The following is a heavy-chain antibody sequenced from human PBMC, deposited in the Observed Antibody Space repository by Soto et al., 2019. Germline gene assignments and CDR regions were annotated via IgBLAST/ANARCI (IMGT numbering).Heavy chain of an antibody. Sequence: GESLKISCTGSRYTITNYWIAWVRQMPGKGLEWMGIIYPGDSDTKKNPSFRGQVTMSADKSINTAYLQWSSLKASDTAIYYCARQSTLAARYGMDVWGQGTTVTVSS. J-gene: IGHJ6*02. CDR1: RYTITNYW. CDR3: ARQSTLAARYGMDV. CDR2: IYPGDSDT. V-gene: IGHV5-51*01. D-gene: IGHD6-6*01.